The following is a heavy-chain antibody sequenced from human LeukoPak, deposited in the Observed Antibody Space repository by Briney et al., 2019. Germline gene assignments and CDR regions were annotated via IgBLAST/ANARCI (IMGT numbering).Heavy chain of an antibody. CDR3: AGARAGRFGVVNPDY. V-gene: IGHV4-39*07. CDR1: GGSISSSSYY. D-gene: IGHD3-3*01. Sequence: SETLSLTCTVSGGSISSSSYYWGWIRQPPGKGLEWIGSIYYSGSTYYNPSLKSRVTISVDTSKNQFSLKLSSVTAADTAVYYCAGARAGRFGVVNPDYWGQGTLVTVSS. J-gene: IGHJ4*02. CDR2: IYYSGST.